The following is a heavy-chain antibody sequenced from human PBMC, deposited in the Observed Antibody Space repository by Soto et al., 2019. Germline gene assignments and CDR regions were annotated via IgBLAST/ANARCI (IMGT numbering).Heavy chain of an antibody. CDR3: ARVKSHCSGGSCYFGGFGDY. J-gene: IGHJ4*02. CDR2: ISAYNGNT. D-gene: IGHD2-15*01. V-gene: IGHV1-18*01. CDR1: GYTFTSYG. Sequence: ASVKVSCTASGYTFTSYGISWVRQAPGQRLEWMGWISAYNGNTNYAQKLQGRVTMTTDTSTSTAYMELRSLRSDDTAVYYCARVKSHCSGGSCYFGGFGDYWGQGTLVTVSS.